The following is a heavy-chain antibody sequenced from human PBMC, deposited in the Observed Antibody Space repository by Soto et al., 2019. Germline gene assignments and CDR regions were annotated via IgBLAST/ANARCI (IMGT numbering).Heavy chain of an antibody. Sequence: QVQLQQWGAGLLKPSETLSLTCAVYGGSFSGYYWSWIRQPPGKGLEWIGEINHSGSTNYNPSLMSRFTIPVDTSKNQFSLKLSSVTAADTAVYYCARGRNLPKLAPDYWGQGTLVTVSS. D-gene: IGHD1-7*01. V-gene: IGHV4-34*01. CDR3: ARGRNLPKLAPDY. CDR2: INHSGST. CDR1: GGSFSGYY. J-gene: IGHJ4*02.